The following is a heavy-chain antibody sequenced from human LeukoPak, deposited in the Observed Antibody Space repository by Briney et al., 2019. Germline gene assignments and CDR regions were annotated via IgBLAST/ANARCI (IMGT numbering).Heavy chain of an antibody. V-gene: IGHV1-46*01. Sequence: ASVKVSCKAPGYTFTIYFIHWVRQAPGRGLEWMGVINPSGDTTTYAQGFEGRLTMTRDTSTSTVYMDLNSLTFDDTAVYYCARDKRGSLDHWGQGTLVAVSS. D-gene: IGHD3-10*01. J-gene: IGHJ4*02. CDR2: INPSGDTT. CDR1: GYTFTIYF. CDR3: ARDKRGSLDH.